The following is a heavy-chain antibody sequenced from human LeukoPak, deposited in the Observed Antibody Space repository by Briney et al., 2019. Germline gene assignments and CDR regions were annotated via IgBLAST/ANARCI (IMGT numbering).Heavy chain of an antibody. CDR1: GGSISSGSYY. D-gene: IGHD3-3*01. CDR2: IYYSGST. V-gene: IGHV4-39*07. Sequence: SETLSLTCTVSGGSISSGSYYWGWIRQPPGKGLEWIGSIYYSGSTYYNPSLKSRVTISVDTSKNQFSLKLSSVTAADTAVYYCARDPYDFWSGYPSYYFDYWGQGTLVTVSS. CDR3: ARDPYDFWSGYPSYYFDY. J-gene: IGHJ4*02.